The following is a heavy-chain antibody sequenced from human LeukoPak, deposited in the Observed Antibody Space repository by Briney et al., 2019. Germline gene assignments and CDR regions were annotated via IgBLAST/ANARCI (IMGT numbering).Heavy chain of an antibody. Sequence: SETLSLTCTVSGGSISSYYWSWIRQPPGKGLEWIGYIYYSGSTNYNPSLKSRVTISVDTSKNQFSLKLSSVTAADTAVYYCARSSGWYDLFDYWGQGTLVTVSS. CDR2: IYYSGST. CDR1: GGSISSYY. V-gene: IGHV4-59*08. J-gene: IGHJ4*02. D-gene: IGHD6-19*01. CDR3: ARSSGWYDLFDY.